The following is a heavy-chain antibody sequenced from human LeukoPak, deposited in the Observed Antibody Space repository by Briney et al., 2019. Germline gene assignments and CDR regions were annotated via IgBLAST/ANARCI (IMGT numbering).Heavy chain of an antibody. CDR3: ARLGYYYYYMDV. J-gene: IGHJ6*03. CDR1: GGSISSYY. CDR2: IYYSGST. Sequence: SETLSLTCTVSGGSISSYYWGWIRQPPGKGLEWIGSIYYSGSTYYNPSLKSRVTISVDTSKNQFSLKLSSVTAADTAVYYCARLGYYYYYMDVWGKGTTVTISS. V-gene: IGHV4-39*01.